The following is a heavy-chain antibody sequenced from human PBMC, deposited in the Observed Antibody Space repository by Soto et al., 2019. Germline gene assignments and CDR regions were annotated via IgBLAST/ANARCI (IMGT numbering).Heavy chain of an antibody. D-gene: IGHD2-15*01. CDR3: ASIKTELDRGWFDP. V-gene: IGHV3-23*01. J-gene: IGHJ5*02. CDR1: GFTFSSYA. Sequence: HPGGSLRLSCAASGFTFSSYAMSWVRQAPGKGLEWVSAISGSGGSTYYADSVKGRFTISRDNSKNTLYLQMNSLRAEDTAVYYCASIKTELDRGWFDPWGQGTLVTVSS. CDR2: ISGSGGST.